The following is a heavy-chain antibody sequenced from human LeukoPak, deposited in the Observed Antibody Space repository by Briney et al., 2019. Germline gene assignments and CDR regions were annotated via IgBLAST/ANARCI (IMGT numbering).Heavy chain of an antibody. D-gene: IGHD6-19*01. Sequence: SETLSLTCAVYGGSFSGYYWSWIRQPPGKGLEWIGEINHSGSTNFNPSLKSRVTISVDTSKNQFSLNLSSLTAADTAVYYCASPQVGGHKPGDYWGQGTLVTVSS. V-gene: IGHV4-34*01. J-gene: IGHJ4*02. CDR2: INHSGST. CDR3: ASPQVGGHKPGDY. CDR1: GGSFSGYY.